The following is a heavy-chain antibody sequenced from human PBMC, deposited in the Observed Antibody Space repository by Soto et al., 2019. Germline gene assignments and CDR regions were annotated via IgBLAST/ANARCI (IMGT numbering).Heavy chain of an antibody. CDR2: ISSTGSPM. V-gene: IGHV3-21*01. CDR1: GFTFKIYD. J-gene: IGHJ4*02. D-gene: IGHD3-10*01. Sequence: GGSLRLSCEASGFTFKIYDMNWVRQAPGKGLEWVSYISSTGSPMYYAESVKGRFTISRDNAKHSLFLQMNSLRGEDTAIYFCARATRRSTLVRGVTTALDYWGQGALVTVSS. CDR3: ARATRRSTLVRGVTTALDY.